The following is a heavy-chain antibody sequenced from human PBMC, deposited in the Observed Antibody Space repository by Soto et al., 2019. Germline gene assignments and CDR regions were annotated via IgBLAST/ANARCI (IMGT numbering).Heavy chain of an antibody. V-gene: IGHV1-8*02. CDR2: MNPINGAT. Sequence: ASVKVSCKTSGYDFTAYDINWVRQASGQGLEGMGWMNPINGATGSARRFQGRVSMTRNTATGTAYLELTSLRSDDTGVYYCGRGPSPRAPAGGTPYYYAMDVWGQGTTVTVSS. CDR1: GYDFTAYD. J-gene: IGHJ6*02. CDR3: GRGPSPRAPAGGTPYYYAMDV. D-gene: IGHD6-13*01.